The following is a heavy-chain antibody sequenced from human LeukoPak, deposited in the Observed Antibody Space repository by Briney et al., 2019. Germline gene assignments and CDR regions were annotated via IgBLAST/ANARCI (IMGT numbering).Heavy chain of an antibody. D-gene: IGHD2-2*01. J-gene: IGHJ4*02. CDR3: VKGRYCGGTSCSYFDC. V-gene: IGHV3-23*01. CDR2: ITAGGGST. Sequence: GGSLRLSCVASGFIVSTYGMSWVRRAPGKGLEWVSTITAGGGSTYYADSVKGWFTISRDNSKNTLYLQMNSLRAEDTAIYYCVKGRYCGGTSCSYFDCWGQGTLVTFSS. CDR1: GFIVSTYG.